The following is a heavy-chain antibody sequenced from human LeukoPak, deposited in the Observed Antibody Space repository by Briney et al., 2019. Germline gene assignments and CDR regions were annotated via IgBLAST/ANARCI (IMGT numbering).Heavy chain of an antibody. V-gene: IGHV1-2*02. CDR2: INPNSGGT. J-gene: IGHJ4*02. D-gene: IGHD3-10*01. CDR1: GYTFTGYY. CDR3: ARALEDTYYYGSGSYSFDY. Sequence: GSVKVSCKASGYTFTGYYMHWVRQAPGQGLEWMGWINPNSGGTNYAQKFQGRVTVTRDTSISTAYMELSRLRSDDTAVYYCARALEDTYYYGSGSYSFDYWGQGTLVTVSS.